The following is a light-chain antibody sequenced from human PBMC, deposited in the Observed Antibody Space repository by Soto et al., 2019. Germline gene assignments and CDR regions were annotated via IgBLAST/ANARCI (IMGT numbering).Light chain of an antibody. CDR1: STDIGGYNY. V-gene: IGLV2-14*01. CDR3: SSYTTSTTPV. Sequence: QSALTQPASVSGSPGQSITISCTGTSTDIGGYNYVSWYQQHPGKAPKLIIYEVNNRPSGVSHRFSASKSDSTASLIISGNQAEDEADYYCSSYTTSTTPVFGGGTKLTVL. J-gene: IGLJ3*02. CDR2: EVN.